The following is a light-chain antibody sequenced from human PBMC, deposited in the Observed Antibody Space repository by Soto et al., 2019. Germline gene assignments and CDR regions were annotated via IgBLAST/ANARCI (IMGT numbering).Light chain of an antibody. CDR2: GAS. CDR1: QSVSSN. V-gene: IGKV3-15*01. CDR3: QQYNNWPLHT. J-gene: IGKJ2*01. Sequence: DIVMTQSPATLSVSPGERATLSCRASQSVSSNLAWYQQKPGQAPRLLIYGASARATGIPARFSGSGSGTEFTLTISSLQHEDFAVNYCQQYNNWPLHTFGQGTKLEIK.